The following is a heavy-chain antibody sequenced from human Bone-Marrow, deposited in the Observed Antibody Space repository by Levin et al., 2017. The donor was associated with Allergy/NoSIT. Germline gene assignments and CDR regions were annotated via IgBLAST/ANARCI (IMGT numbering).Heavy chain of an antibody. J-gene: IGHJ4*02. V-gene: IGHV3-13*04. CDR2: IGSAGET. CDR1: EITFSNYD. CDR3: ARGGGAWSRPIIG. D-gene: IGHD2-21*02. Sequence: GGSLRLSCAASEITFSNYDMHWVRQATGKDLEWVSGIGSAGETYYLASVKGRFTISRENAKSSLYLQMNSLRAGDTAVYYCARGGGAWSRPIIGWGQGTLVTVSS.